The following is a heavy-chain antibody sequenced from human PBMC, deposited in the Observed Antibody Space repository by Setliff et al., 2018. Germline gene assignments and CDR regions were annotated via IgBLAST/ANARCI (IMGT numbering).Heavy chain of an antibody. CDR2: VYPGDSDT. Sequence: PGESLKISCQGYGYKFTSNWIAWVRQTPGKGLEWMGIVYPGDSDTQYSPSSQGQVTFSSDKSINTAYLQWSSLKASDTAIYYCSRHGNVDTFDYWGQGTLVTAPQ. J-gene: IGHJ4*02. CDR3: SRHGNVDTFDY. D-gene: IGHD5-18*01. V-gene: IGHV5-51*01. CDR1: GYKFTSNW.